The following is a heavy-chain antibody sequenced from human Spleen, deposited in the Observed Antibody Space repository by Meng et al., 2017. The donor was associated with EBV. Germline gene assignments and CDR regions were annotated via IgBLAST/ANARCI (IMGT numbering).Heavy chain of an antibody. CDR3: ATSSSSSPYWYFDL. CDR2: MNPNSGNT. D-gene: IGHD6-6*01. J-gene: IGHJ2*01. Sequence: GTGGKQARASGRVSWKASGYSFTSYGLNSVRQATGQGLEWMGGMNPNSGNTGSAQKFQGRVTITRNTSISTAYMELSSLRSEDTALYYCATSSSSSPYWYFDLWGRGTLVTVSS. CDR1: GYSFTSYG. V-gene: IGHV1-8*01.